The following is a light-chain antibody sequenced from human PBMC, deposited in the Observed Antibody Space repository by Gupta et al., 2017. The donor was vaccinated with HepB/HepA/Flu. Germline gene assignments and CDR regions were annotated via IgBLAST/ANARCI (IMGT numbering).Light chain of an antibody. J-gene: IGLJ2*01. CDR2: DVS. Sequence: SALTQPASVSGSLGQSFTIPCPGTSGAIGAYNHVSWYQQHPDKAGNLMVYDVSKRPAGVPTRLSGSKSGNTASLTISGPLEEEEADYYCCSLTTKNNIVFGGGTKLTVL. V-gene: IGLV2-14*01. CDR3: CSLTTKNNIV. CDR1: SGAIGAYNH.